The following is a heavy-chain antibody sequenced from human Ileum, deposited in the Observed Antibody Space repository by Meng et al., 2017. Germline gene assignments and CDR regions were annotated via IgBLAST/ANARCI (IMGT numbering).Heavy chain of an antibody. CDR2: ITDSGSTT. Sequence: GESLKISCAASGFTFSSYSMTWVRQAPGKGLVCVSVITDSGSTTYYADSVKGRFTISRDNSKNTLFLQMNNLRAEDTAVCYCARGLLRGVTGRWGQGALVTVSS. V-gene: IGHV3-23*01. CDR1: GFTFSSYS. D-gene: IGHD3-10*01. CDR3: ARGLLRGVTGR. J-gene: IGHJ4*02.